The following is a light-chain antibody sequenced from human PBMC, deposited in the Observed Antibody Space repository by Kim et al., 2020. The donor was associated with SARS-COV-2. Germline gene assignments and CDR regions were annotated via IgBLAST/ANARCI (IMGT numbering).Light chain of an antibody. CDR3: LQYGEWHPWT. V-gene: IGKV3-15*01. CDR2: GAS. CDR1: QGVSTK. Sequence: EVALTQSPATLSVSPGESATLSCRASQGVSTKLAGYQQRPGQAPRTLIYGASTRATDVPARFSGRGYGTEFTLPITSLQSEDCAVYYCLQYGEWHPWTFGQGTKVDI. J-gene: IGKJ1*01.